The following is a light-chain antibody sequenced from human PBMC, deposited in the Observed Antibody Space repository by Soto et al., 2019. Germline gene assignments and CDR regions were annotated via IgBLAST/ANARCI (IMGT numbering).Light chain of an antibody. CDR3: QQYGSSLTWT. CDR2: GAS. V-gene: IGKV3-20*01. J-gene: IGKJ1*01. CDR1: QSVSSSY. Sequence: ELVLTQSPGTLSLSPGERATLSCRASQSVSSSYLAWYQQKPGQAPRLLIYGASSRATGIPDRFSGSRSGTDFTLTISRLEPEDFAVYYCQQYGSSLTWTFGQGTKVVIK.